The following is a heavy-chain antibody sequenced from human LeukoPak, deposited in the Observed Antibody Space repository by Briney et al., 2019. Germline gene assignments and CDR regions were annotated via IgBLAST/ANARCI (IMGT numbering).Heavy chain of an antibody. CDR1: GYTLTELS. J-gene: IGHJ5*02. CDR3: ARERCSSTSCYDVDP. V-gene: IGHV1-24*01. D-gene: IGHD2-2*01. Sequence: ASVTVSCTVSGYTLTELSMHWVRQAPGKGLEWMGGFDPEDGETIYAQKFQGRVTMTRDTSTSTVYMELSSLRSEDTAVYYCARERCSSTSCYDVDPWGQGTLVTVSS. CDR2: FDPEDGET.